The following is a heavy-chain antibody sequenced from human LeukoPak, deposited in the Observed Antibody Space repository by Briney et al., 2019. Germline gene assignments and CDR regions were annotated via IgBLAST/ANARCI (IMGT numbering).Heavy chain of an antibody. V-gene: IGHV1-18*01. CDR2: ISAYNGNT. CDR1: GYTFTSYG. CDR3: ARDLYSSGWSLADY. D-gene: IGHD6-19*01. Sequence: ASVKVSCKASGYTFTSYGISWERQAPGQGLEWMGWISAYNGNTNYAQKLQGRVTMTTDTSTSTAYMELRSLRSDDTAVYYCARDLYSSGWSLADYWGQGTLVTVSS. J-gene: IGHJ4*02.